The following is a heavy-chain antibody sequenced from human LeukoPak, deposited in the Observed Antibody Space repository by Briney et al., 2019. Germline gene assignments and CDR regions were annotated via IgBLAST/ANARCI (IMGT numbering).Heavy chain of an antibody. CDR3: AFPAIGSGWYNPLDY. CDR1: GFTFSTYA. D-gene: IGHD6-19*01. V-gene: IGHV3-48*03. J-gene: IGHJ4*02. CDR2: ITNNGITI. Sequence: GGSLRLSCASSGFTFSTYAMNWVREAPGKGLEWVSYITNNGITIYYADSVKGRFTISRDKAENSLYLQMNSLRAEYTAVYYCAFPAIGSGWYNPLDYWDQGTLVTVSS.